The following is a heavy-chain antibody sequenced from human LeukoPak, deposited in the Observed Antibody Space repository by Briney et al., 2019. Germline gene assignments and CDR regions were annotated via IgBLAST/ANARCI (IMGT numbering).Heavy chain of an antibody. CDR3: ARQRATVVTYWYFDL. CDR1: GGSISSYY. V-gene: IGHV4-59*08. J-gene: IGHJ2*01. CDR2: IYYSGST. D-gene: IGHD4-23*01. Sequence: PSETLSLTCTVSGGSISSYYWSWIRQPPGKGLECIGYIYYSGSTNYNPSLKSRVTISVDTSKNQFSLKLSSVTAADTAVYYCARQRATVVTYWYFDLWGRGTLVTVSS.